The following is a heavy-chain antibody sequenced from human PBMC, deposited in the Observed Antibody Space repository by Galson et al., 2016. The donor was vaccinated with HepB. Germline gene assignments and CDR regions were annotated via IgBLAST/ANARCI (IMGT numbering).Heavy chain of an antibody. CDR2: INTNTGNP. D-gene: IGHD2-21*01. CDR1: GYTFTNYG. CDR3: ARADCGGSTWLGWIDL. J-gene: IGHJ4*02. Sequence: SVKVSCKASGYTFTNYGINWVRQAPGQRLEWLGWINTNTGNPNYAQGLTGQFVFSLDTSVSTAYLQIPSLKTEYTAVYYCARADCGGSTWLGWIDLWGQGTLVTVSS. V-gene: IGHV7-4-1*01.